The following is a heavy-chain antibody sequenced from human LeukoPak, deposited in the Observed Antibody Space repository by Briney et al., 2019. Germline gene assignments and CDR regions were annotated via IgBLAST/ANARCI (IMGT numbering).Heavy chain of an antibody. V-gene: IGHV3-23*01. D-gene: IGHD1-26*01. CDR2: ISDSGGDL. Sequence: HPGGSLRLSCAASGFTFSNYAISWVRQAPGKGLEWVSVISDSGGDLYYADSVKGRFTISRDNSKNMVYLQMNSLRVEDTAVYYCTKDRPPGGSPLLDDWVQGTLVTVSS. CDR3: TKDRPPGGSPLLDD. J-gene: IGHJ4*02. CDR1: GFTFSNYA.